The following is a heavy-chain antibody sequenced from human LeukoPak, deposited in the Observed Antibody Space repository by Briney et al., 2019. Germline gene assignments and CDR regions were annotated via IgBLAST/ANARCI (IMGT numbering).Heavy chain of an antibody. D-gene: IGHD3-16*01. J-gene: IGHJ4*02. CDR2: ISYDGSNE. Sequence: GGSLRLSCAASGFTFSSYVMHWVRQAPGKGPEWVAIISYDGSNEYYADSVKGRFTISRDNAKNTLYLQMNSLRAEDTAVYYCARRWGYFDYWGQGTLVTVSS. CDR1: GFTFSSYV. V-gene: IGHV3-30*04. CDR3: ARRWGYFDY.